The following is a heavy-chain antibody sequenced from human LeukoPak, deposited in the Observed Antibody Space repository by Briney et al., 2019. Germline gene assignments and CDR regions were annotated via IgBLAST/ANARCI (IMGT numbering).Heavy chain of an antibody. V-gene: IGHV3-33*01. J-gene: IGHJ6*02. Sequence: GGSLRLSCAASGFTFSSYGMHWVRQAPGKGLEGVAVIWYDGSNKYYADSVKGRFTISRDNSKNTLYLQMNSLRAEDTAVYYCAREIAVAGNYYYYYGMDVWGQGTTVTVSS. CDR1: GFTFSSYG. CDR2: IWYDGSNK. CDR3: AREIAVAGNYYYYYGMDV. D-gene: IGHD6-19*01.